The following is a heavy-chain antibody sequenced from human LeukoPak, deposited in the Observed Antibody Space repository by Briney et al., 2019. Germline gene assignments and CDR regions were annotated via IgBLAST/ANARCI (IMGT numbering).Heavy chain of an antibody. J-gene: IGHJ5*02. CDR3: ARAGAPNGDYDSTTTWFDP. CDR1: SDSISSYY. Sequence: PSETLSLTCTVSSDSISSYYWSWIRQPPGKGLEWIGYIYYSGSTNYNPSLKSRVTISVDTSKNQFSLKLSSVTAADTAVYYCARAGAPNGDYDSTTTWFDPWGQGTLVTVSS. V-gene: IGHV4-59*01. CDR2: IYYSGST. D-gene: IGHD4-17*01.